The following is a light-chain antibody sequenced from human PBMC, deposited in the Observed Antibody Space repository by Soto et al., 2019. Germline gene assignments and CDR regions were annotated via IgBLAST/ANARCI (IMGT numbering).Light chain of an antibody. CDR3: QQSHRTPVT. CDR2: DAS. Sequence: EIVLTQSPGTLSLSPGERATLSCRASQSVNSNYLAWYQQKSGQAPRLLIYDASSRATGIPDRFSGSGSGTDFTLTISRLEPEDFATYYCQQSHRTPVTFGGGTKVEIE. J-gene: IGKJ4*01. V-gene: IGKV3-20*01. CDR1: QSVNSNY.